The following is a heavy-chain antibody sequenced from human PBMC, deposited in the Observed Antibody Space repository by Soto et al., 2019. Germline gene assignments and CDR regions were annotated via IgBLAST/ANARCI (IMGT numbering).Heavy chain of an antibody. J-gene: IGHJ6*02. Sequence: EVQLLESGGELVQPGGSLRLSCAASGFTFSSYAMSWVRQAPGKGLEWGSGIGGGGTDTYYAKSVRGRFTISRDNSDNTLYLQMNSLRADDAAVYCCAKWGAIALAGHDYFGMDVWGQGTTVAVSS. V-gene: IGHV3-23*01. CDR2: IGGGGTDT. CDR1: GFTFSSYA. D-gene: IGHD6-19*01. CDR3: AKWGAIALAGHDYFGMDV.